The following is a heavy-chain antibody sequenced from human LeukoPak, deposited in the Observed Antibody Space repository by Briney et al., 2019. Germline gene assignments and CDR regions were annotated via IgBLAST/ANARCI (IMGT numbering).Heavy chain of an antibody. D-gene: IGHD2-21*01. Sequence: ASVKVPCKASGYTFTSYAMHWVRQAPGQRLEWMGWINAGNGNTKYSQEFQGRVTITRDTSASTAYMELSSLRSEDMAVYYCARGLFPGGGPYWFDPWGQGTLVTVSS. CDR2: INAGNGNT. J-gene: IGHJ5*02. V-gene: IGHV1-3*03. CDR1: GYTFTSYA. CDR3: ARGLFPGGGPYWFDP.